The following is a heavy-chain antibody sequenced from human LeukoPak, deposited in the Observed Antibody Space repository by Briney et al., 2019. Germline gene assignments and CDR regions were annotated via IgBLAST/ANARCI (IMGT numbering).Heavy chain of an antibody. CDR3: ARGTMVRGVIILDYFDY. CDR1: GASISSGGYS. D-gene: IGHD3-10*01. Sequence: SQTLSLTCAVSGASISSGGYSWSWIRQPPGKGLEWIGYIYHSGSTYYNPSLKSRVTISVDRSKNQFSLKLSSVTAADTAVYYCARGTMVRGVIILDYFDYWGQGTLVTVSS. CDR2: IYHSGST. V-gene: IGHV4-30-2*01. J-gene: IGHJ4*02.